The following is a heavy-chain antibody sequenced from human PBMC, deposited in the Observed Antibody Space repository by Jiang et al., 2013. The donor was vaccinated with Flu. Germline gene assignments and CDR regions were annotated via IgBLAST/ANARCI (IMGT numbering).Heavy chain of an antibody. CDR3: AKERLRGGASELDS. J-gene: IGHJ4*02. CDR1: GFIFDNFG. V-gene: IGHV3-30*18. CDR2: ISYDGGHE. Sequence: SGGGVVQPGGSLGVSCAASGFIFDNFGLCWVRQAPGKGLEWLTFISYDGGHEYYADSVKGRFTISRDNSKNTLFLQMSSLRPEDTAVYYCAKERLRGGASELDSWGQGTLVTVSS. D-gene: IGHD1-26*01.